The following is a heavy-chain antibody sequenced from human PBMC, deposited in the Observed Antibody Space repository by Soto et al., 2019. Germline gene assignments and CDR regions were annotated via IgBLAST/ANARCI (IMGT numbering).Heavy chain of an antibody. D-gene: IGHD1-1*01. CDR2: IYYSGST. CDR1: GGSVSSGSYY. J-gene: IGHJ4*02. V-gene: IGHV4-61*01. Sequence: QVQLQESGRGLVKPSETLSLTCTVSGGSVSSGSYYWSWIRQPPGKGLEWIGYIYYSGSTNYNPSLKSRVTISVDTSKNQFSLKLSSVTAADTAVYYCAREPLFTTGTTADYWGQGTLVTVSS. CDR3: AREPLFTTGTTADY.